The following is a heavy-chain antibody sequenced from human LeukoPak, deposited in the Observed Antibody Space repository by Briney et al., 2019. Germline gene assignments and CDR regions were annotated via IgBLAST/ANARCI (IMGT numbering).Heavy chain of an antibody. CDR3: AKDAGDPHRTPVLFDY. J-gene: IGHJ4*02. CDR1: GFTFSSYA. CDR2: ISGSGGST. D-gene: IGHD4-17*01. Sequence: PGGSLRLSCAASGFTFSSYAMSWVRQAPGKGLEWVSAISGSGGSTYYADSVKGRFTISRDNSKNTLYLQMNSLRAEDTAVYYCAKDAGDPHRTPVLFDYWGQGTLVTVSS. V-gene: IGHV3-23*01.